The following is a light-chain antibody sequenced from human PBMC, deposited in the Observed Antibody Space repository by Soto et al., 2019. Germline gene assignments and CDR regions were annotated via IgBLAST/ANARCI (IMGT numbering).Light chain of an antibody. V-gene: IGKV1-8*01. J-gene: IGKJ4*01. Sequence: AIRMTQSPSSLSASTGDRVTITCRASEDIRSFLAWYQQKPGKAPKLLVYGASTLQSGVPSRFSGSGSGANFTLTISGLQSEDFATYYCQQYYNYPLLTFGGGTKVEIK. CDR3: QQYYNYPLLT. CDR2: GAS. CDR1: EDIRSF.